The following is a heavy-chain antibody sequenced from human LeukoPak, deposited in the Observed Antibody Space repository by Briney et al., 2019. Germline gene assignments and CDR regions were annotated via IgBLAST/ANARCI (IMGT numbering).Heavy chain of an antibody. Sequence: GGSLRLSSAASGFTVSSNYMSWVRQAPGTGLERVSVIYSGGSTYYADSVKGRFTISRDNSKNTLYLQMNSLRAEDTAVYYCVIAAAGTDYWGQGTLVTVSS. J-gene: IGHJ4*02. V-gene: IGHV3-53*01. D-gene: IGHD6-13*01. CDR1: GFTVSSNY. CDR2: IYSGGST. CDR3: VIAAAGTDY.